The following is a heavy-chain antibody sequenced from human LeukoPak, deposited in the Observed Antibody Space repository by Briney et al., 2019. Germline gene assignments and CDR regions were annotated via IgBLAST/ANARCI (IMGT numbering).Heavy chain of an antibody. CDR2: IIPILGIA. Sequence: SVKVSCKASGGTFSSYTISWVRQAPGQGLEWMGRIIPILGIANYAQKFQGRVTITADKSTSTAYMELSSLRSEDTAVYYCARDPWYYDFWGGSVGTMDVWGKGTTVTVSS. CDR1: GGTFSSYT. CDR3: ARDPWYYDFWGGSVGTMDV. D-gene: IGHD3-3*01. J-gene: IGHJ6*04. V-gene: IGHV1-69*04.